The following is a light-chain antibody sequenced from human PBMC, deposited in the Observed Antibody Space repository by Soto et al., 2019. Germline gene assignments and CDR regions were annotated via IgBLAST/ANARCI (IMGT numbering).Light chain of an antibody. J-gene: IGKJ1*01. V-gene: IGKV3-20*01. Sequence: EIVLTQSPGTLSLSPGERATLSCRASQSFSSTFLAWYQHKPGQAPRLLIYAASSRATGIQDRFSGSGSGTNFTLTISRLEPEDLAVYYCQQYGSAPGTFGQGTKVEVK. CDR3: QQYGSAPGT. CDR2: AAS. CDR1: QSFSSTF.